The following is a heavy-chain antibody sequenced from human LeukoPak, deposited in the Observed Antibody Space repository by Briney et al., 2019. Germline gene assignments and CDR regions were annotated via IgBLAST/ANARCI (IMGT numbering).Heavy chain of an antibody. D-gene: IGHD3-22*01. J-gene: IGHJ6*03. Sequence: SVTLSLTCTVPGVSIRSYYWRWLRQPAGKAPEGLERIYTSGSTNHNPSLKSRVTISEEQSKNQLSLKMSSVTAAGTAVYCYASDYYDSSGYYGRGGYYYLDVWGKGTSFTVSS. CDR3: ASDYYDSSGYYGRGGYYYLDV. CDR2: IYTSGST. V-gene: IGHV4-4*07. CDR1: GVSIRSYY.